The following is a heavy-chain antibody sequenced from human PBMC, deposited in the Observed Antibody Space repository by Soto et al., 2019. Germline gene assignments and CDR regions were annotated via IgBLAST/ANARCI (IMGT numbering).Heavy chain of an antibody. V-gene: IGHV1-69*01. CDR1: GGTFSSYA. Sequence: QVQLVQSGAEVKKPGSSVKVSCKASGGTFSSYAISWVRQAPGQGLEWMGGIIPIFGTANYAQKFQGRVTITADESTSTAYMERSSLRSEDTAVYYCARTDGYYGYCSSTSCYPNYYYYGMDVWGQGTTVTVSS. J-gene: IGHJ6*02. CDR2: IIPIFGTA. CDR3: ARTDGYYGYCSSTSCYPNYYYYGMDV. D-gene: IGHD2-2*01.